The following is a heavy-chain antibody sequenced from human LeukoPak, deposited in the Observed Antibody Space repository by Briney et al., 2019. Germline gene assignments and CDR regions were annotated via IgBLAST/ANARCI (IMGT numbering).Heavy chain of an antibody. CDR1: GGSFSGYY. Sequence: SETLSLTCAVYGGSFSGYYWSWVRQPPGKGLEWIGEINHSGSTNYNPSLKSRVTISVDTSKNQFSLKLSSVTAAGTAVYYCARIQDIVVVPAAANWFDPWGQGTLVTVSS. D-gene: IGHD2-2*01. V-gene: IGHV4-34*01. CDR3: ARIQDIVVVPAAANWFDP. CDR2: INHSGST. J-gene: IGHJ5*02.